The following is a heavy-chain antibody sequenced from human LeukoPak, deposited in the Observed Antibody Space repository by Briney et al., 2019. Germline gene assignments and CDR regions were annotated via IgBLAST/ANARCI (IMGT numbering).Heavy chain of an antibody. V-gene: IGHV1-18*01. CDR2: ISAYNGNT. J-gene: IGHJ5*02. D-gene: IGHD2-2*01. Sequence: ASVKVSCKASRYTFTSYGISWVRQAPRQRLEWMGWISAYNGNTNYAQKLQGRVTMTTDTSTSTAYMELRSLRSDDTAVYYCARDSALDDIVVVPAAIDWFDPWGQGTLVTVSS. CDR1: RYTFTSYG. CDR3: ARDSALDDIVVVPAAIDWFDP.